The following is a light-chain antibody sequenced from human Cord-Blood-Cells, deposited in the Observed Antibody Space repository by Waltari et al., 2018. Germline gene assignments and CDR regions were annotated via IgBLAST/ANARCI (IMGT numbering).Light chain of an antibody. Sequence: QSALTPPASVSGSPVQSITISCTGTRSDVGSHNLVSWYQQHPGKAPKLMIYEGSKRPSGVSNRFSGSKSGNTASLTISGLQAEDEADYYCCSYAGSSTWVFGGGTKLTVL. CDR1: RSDVGSHNL. J-gene: IGLJ3*02. CDR2: EGS. V-gene: IGLV2-23*01. CDR3: CSYAGSSTWV.